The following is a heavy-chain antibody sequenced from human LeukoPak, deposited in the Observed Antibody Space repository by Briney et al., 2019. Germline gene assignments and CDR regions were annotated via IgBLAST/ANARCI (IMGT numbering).Heavy chain of an antibody. V-gene: IGHV1-18*01. CDR1: GYTFTSYG. Sequence: GASVKVSCKASGYTFTSYGISWVRQAPGQGLEWMGWISANDGNTDYPQKLQGRVTMTTDTSTSTAYMELRSLRSDDTAVYYCATLGTGAVAGTHYYYGMDVWGQGTTVTVSS. CDR3: ATLGTGAVAGTHYYYGMDV. CDR2: ISANDGNT. D-gene: IGHD6-19*01. J-gene: IGHJ6*02.